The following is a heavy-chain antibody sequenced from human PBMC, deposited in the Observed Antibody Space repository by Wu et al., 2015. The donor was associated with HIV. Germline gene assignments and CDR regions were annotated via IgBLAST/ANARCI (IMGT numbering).Heavy chain of an antibody. CDR1: GGTFSSYA. J-gene: IGHJ4*02. D-gene: IGHD6-13*01. V-gene: IGHV1-69*12. CDR3: ARDGDTWASSSWLEQLDY. CDR2: IIPIFGTA. Sequence: QVQLVQSGAEVKKPGSSVKVSCKASGGTFSSYAISWVRQAPGQGLEWMGGIIPIFGTANYAQKFQGRVTITADESTSTAYMELSSLRSEDTAVYYCARDGDTWASSSWLEQLDYWGQGTLVTVSS.